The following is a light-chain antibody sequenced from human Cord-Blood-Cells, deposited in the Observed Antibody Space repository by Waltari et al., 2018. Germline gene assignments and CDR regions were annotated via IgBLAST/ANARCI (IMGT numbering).Light chain of an antibody. Sequence: EIVLTQPPGTLSLSPGDRANLSCRASQRVSSSYLAWYQQKPGQAPRLLIYGASSRATGIPDRFSGSGSGTDFTLTISRLEPEDFAVYYCQQYGSSPWTFGQGTKVEIK. V-gene: IGKV3-20*01. CDR3: QQYGSSPWT. J-gene: IGKJ1*01. CDR2: GAS. CDR1: QRVSSSY.